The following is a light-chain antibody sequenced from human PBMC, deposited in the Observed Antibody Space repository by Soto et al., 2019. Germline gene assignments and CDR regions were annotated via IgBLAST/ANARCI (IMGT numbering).Light chain of an antibody. J-gene: IGLJ2*01. Sequence: QSVLTQPPSASGTPGQRVTISCSGSSSNIGRNTVNWYQQLPGTAPKVLIYNNNQRPSGVPDRFSGSKSGTSASLAISGLQSEDEADYHCASWDNTLSGVVFGGGTKLTVL. V-gene: IGLV1-44*01. CDR1: SSNIGRNT. CDR3: ASWDNTLSGVV. CDR2: NNN.